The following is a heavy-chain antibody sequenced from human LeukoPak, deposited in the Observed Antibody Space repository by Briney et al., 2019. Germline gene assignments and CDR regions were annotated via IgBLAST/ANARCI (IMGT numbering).Heavy chain of an antibody. J-gene: IGHJ6*02. CDR1: GFTFSGFW. CDR2: INPDGSEG. D-gene: IGHD2-15*01. V-gene: IGHV3-7*01. Sequence: GGSLRLSCAVSGFTFSGFWMSWSRQAPGKGLEWVASINPDGSEGYYADVVKGRFTISRDNAKNSLYLQMNSLRAEDTAVYYCARDRWELLSNSYHYCGLDVWGQGTTVTVSS. CDR3: ARDRWELLSNSYHYCGLDV.